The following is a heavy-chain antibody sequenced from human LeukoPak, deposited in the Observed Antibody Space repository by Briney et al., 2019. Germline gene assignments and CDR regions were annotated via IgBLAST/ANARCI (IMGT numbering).Heavy chain of an antibody. J-gene: IGHJ3*02. CDR1: GFTFSSYW. Sequence: GGSLRLSCAGSGFTFSSYWMTWVRQTPGKGLERVANIKQDGSEIYYVDSVKGRFTISRDNAKNSLYLQINSLRAEDTAVYYCVRDLRRRGYSYLRLVAFDIWGQGTMLTVSS. CDR3: VRDLRRRGYSYLRLVAFDI. CDR2: IKQDGSEI. V-gene: IGHV3-7*01. D-gene: IGHD5-18*01.